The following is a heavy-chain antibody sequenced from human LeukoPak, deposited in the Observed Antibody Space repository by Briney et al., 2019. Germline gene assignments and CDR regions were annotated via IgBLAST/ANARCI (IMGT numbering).Heavy chain of an antibody. J-gene: IGHJ4*02. D-gene: IGHD2-15*01. V-gene: IGHV1-8*01. CDR1: GYTFTSYD. Sequence: GASVKVSCKASGYTFTSYDFNWLRQATGQGLEWMGWMNPNSGNTGYTQKFQGRVTMTRNTSISTAYMEVSSLRSEDTAVYYCARGAPQEYCSGGSCPYFDYWGQGTLVTVSS. CDR3: ARGAPQEYCSGGSCPYFDY. CDR2: MNPNSGNT.